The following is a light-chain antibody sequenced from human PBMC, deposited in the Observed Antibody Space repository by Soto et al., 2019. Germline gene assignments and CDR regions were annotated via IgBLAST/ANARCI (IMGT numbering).Light chain of an antibody. V-gene: IGKV3-20*01. J-gene: IGKJ1*01. CDR2: GAS. CDR1: QSVSSSD. CDR3: QQYGSSPKT. Sequence: EVVLTQSPGTLSLSPGERATLSCRASQSVSSSDLAWYQQKPGQAPRLLIYGASSRATGIPDRFSGSGSGTDFTLTISRLEPEDFAAYYCQQYGSSPKTFGQGTKVDIK.